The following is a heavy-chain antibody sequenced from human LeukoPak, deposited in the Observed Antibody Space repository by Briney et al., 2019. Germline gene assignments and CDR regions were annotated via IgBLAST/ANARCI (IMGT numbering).Heavy chain of an antibody. CDR3: AGGYGSGSYYKY. J-gene: IGHJ4*02. D-gene: IGHD3-10*01. CDR1: GGSFSGYY. Sequence: SETLSLTCAVSGGSFSGYYWGWVRQPPGQGLEWIGEINKSGNTDYNPSLKGRVTVSLDASKNQFALKLSSVTAADTAVYYCAGGYGSGSYYKYWGQGTLVTVSS. CDR2: INKSGNT. V-gene: IGHV4-34*01.